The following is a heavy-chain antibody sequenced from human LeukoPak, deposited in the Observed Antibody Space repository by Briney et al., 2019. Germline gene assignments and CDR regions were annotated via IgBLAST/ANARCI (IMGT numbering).Heavy chain of an antibody. D-gene: IGHD6-6*01. CDR3: ARGWHSSSFFDY. V-gene: IGHV4-39*07. CDR1: GGSISSSSYY. Sequence: SETLSLTCTVSGGSISSSSYYWGWIRQPPGKGLEWIGSIYNSGSTYYNPSLKSRVTISVDTSKNQFSLKLSSVTAADTAVYYCARGWHSSSFFDYWGQGTLVTVSS. J-gene: IGHJ4*02. CDR2: IYNSGST.